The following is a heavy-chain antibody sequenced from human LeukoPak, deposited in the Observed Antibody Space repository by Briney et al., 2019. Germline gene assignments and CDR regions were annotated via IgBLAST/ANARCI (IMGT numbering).Heavy chain of an antibody. CDR1: TFTFGDYA. CDR3: TRAPYSNYVNLDY. J-gene: IGHJ4*02. Sequence: PGRSLRLSCTASTFTFGDYAMSWVRQARGKGLEWVGFIKSKAFGGTSEYAASVKGRFTISRDDSKSIAYLQMNSLKTEDTAVYYCTRAPYSNYVNLDYWGQGTLVTVSS. CDR2: IKSKAFGGTS. V-gene: IGHV3-49*04. D-gene: IGHD4-11*01.